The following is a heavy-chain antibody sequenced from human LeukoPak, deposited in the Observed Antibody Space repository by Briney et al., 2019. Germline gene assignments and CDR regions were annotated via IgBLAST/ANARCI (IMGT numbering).Heavy chain of an antibody. Sequence: PSETLSLTCTVSGGSISSRNYYWGWIRQPPGEGLEWIGKISDSGNTYYSPSLRSRVTISIDTSKNQFSLKLSSVTATDTAVYYCARHYGPWGQGTLVTVSS. CDR1: GGSISSRNYY. CDR3: ARHYGP. CDR2: ISDSGNT. J-gene: IGHJ5*02. D-gene: IGHD3-10*01. V-gene: IGHV4-39*01.